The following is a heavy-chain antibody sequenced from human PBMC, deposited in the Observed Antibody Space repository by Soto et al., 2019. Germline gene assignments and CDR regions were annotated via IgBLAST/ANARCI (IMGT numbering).Heavy chain of an antibody. CDR1: GGSLSSGGYS. J-gene: IGHJ4*02. CDR3: ARGPPLLW. CDR2: IYHSGST. D-gene: IGHD2-21*01. Sequence: SQTLSLTWAVSGGSLSSGGYSWSWIRQPPGKGLECIGYIYHSGSTYYNPSLKSRVTISVDRSKNQFSLKLSSVTAADTAVYYCARGPPLLWWSQGTLVTVSS. V-gene: IGHV4-30-2*01.